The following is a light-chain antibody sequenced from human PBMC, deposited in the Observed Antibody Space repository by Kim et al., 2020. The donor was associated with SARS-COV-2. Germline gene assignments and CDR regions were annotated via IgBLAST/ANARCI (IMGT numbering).Light chain of an antibody. CDR2: STS. CDR1: ESIGSW. CDR3: QQLNAFPLT. Sequence: SETVGDRVTITCRASESIGSWLAWYQQKPGEAPSLLIYSTSNLHSGVPSRFSGSGYGTDFTLTVSSLQPEDSAVYYCQQLNAFPLTFGGGTKLEI. V-gene: IGKV1-12*01. J-gene: IGKJ4*01.